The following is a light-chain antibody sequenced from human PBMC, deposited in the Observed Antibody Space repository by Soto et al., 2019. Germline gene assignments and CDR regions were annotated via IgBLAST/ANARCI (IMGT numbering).Light chain of an antibody. V-gene: IGKV3-15*01. J-gene: IGKJ4*01. CDR1: QTVSSK. Sequence: EIVMTQSPATLSVSVGERATLSCRASQTVSSKLAWYQQKPGQAPRLLIYGASTRATGIPARFTGSGSGKEFTLTISSLQSEDFAVYYCQQYNDWPPQLTFGGGTKVEFK. CDR3: QQYNDWPPQLT. CDR2: GAS.